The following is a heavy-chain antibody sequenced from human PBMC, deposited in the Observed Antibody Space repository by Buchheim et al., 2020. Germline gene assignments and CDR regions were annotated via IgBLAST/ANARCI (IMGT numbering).Heavy chain of an antibody. CDR1: GFAFNTYW. J-gene: IGHJ4*02. CDR3: AGSGKQGDLDC. CDR2: IKPDGSAE. Sequence: EVQLVESGGTLVRPAESLRLSCAASGFAFNTYWMTWVRQAPGKGPEWVANIKPDGSAEYYVDSVKGRFTISRDNANNSLHLQMNYLRGDDSGVHYCAGSGKQGDLDCWGQGTL. V-gene: IGHV3-7*01. D-gene: IGHD1-26*01.